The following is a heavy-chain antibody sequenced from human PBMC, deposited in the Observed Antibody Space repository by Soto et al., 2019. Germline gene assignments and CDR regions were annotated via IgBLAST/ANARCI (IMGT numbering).Heavy chain of an antibody. V-gene: IGHV3-23*01. CDR1: GFTFSSYT. CDR3: AKDLRGTSSGYQALFDY. D-gene: IGHD3-22*01. J-gene: IGHJ4*02. CDR2: ISGSGGST. Sequence: GGSLRLSCAASGFTFSSYTMNWVRQAPGKGLEWVSAISGSGGSTYYAASVKGRFTISRDNSKNTLYLQMNSLRAEDTAVYYCAKDLRGTSSGYQALFDYWGQGTLITVSS.